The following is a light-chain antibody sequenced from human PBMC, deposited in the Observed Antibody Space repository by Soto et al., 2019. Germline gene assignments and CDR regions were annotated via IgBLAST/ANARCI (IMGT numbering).Light chain of an antibody. J-gene: IGKJ1*01. Sequence: IQMTQSPSSLSASLGDRVTITCPASENIIQYLNWYQQKPGQVPRLLVYGASRLETGVPSRFSASGFGTEFTLTIRGLQSEDFATYYCQHSYTASWTFGQGTKV. CDR1: ENIIQY. CDR3: QHSYTASWT. CDR2: GAS. V-gene: IGKV1-39*01.